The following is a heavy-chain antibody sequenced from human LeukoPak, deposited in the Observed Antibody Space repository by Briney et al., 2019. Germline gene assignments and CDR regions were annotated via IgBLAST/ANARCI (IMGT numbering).Heavy chain of an antibody. Sequence: PGGSLRLACAASGFTFSNYWVTWVRQAPGKGLEWVAHIKQDGSEKYYVDSVRGRFTISRDNARNSLYLQMNSLRVEDTAIYYCAREQGWTKEYYGVDVWGQGTTVTVSS. J-gene: IGHJ6*02. D-gene: IGHD1/OR15-1a*01. CDR1: GFTFSNYW. CDR2: IKQDGSEK. CDR3: AREQGWTKEYYGVDV. V-gene: IGHV3-7*01.